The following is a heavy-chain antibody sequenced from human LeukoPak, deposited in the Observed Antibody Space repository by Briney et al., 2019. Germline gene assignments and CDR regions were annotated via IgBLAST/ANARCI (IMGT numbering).Heavy chain of an antibody. CDR3: ARVPLHYYYYMDV. CDR2: IIPIFGTA. J-gene: IGHJ6*03. V-gene: IGHV1-69*13. CDR1: GGTFSSYA. Sequence: ASVKVSCKASGGTFSSYAISWLRKAPGQGLEWMGRIIPIFGTANYAQKFQGRVTITADESTSTAYMELSSLRSEDTAVYYCARVPLHYYYYMDVWGKGATVTVSS.